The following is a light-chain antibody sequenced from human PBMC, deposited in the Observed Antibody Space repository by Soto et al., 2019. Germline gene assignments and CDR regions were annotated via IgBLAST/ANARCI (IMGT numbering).Light chain of an antibody. Sequence: IQMTQSPSTLSASVGDRVTITCRASQDINKWLAWYQQKPGTAPKLLISKASILESGVPSRFSGSGSGTDYTLTISSLQPEDFATYYCQQSYRTPTFGQGTRLEIK. CDR2: KAS. CDR1: QDINKW. CDR3: QQSYRTPT. V-gene: IGKV1-5*03. J-gene: IGKJ5*01.